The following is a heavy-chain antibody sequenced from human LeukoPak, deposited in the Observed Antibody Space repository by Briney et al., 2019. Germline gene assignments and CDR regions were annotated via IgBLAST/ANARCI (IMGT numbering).Heavy chain of an antibody. V-gene: IGHV4-59*01. Sequence: SEILSLTCTVSGGSISSYYWSWIRQPPGKGLEWIGYIYYSGSTNYNPSLKSRVTIPVDTSKNQFSLKLSSVTAADTAVYYCARALAPYGPYDGMDVWGQGTTVTVSS. D-gene: IGHD2-8*01. CDR3: ARALAPYGPYDGMDV. J-gene: IGHJ6*02. CDR1: GGSISSYY. CDR2: IYYSGST.